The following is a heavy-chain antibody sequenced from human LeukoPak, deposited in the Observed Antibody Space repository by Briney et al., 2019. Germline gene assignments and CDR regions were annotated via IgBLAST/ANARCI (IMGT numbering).Heavy chain of an antibody. D-gene: IGHD5-18*01. J-gene: IGHJ4*02. CDR2: ISSSSSYI. V-gene: IGHV3-21*01. CDR1: GFTFSSYS. CDR3: ARDGGGTAMVPDFDY. Sequence: PGGSLRLSCAASGFTFSSYSMNWVRQAPGKGLEWVSSISSSSSYIYYEDSVKGRFTISRDNAKNSLYLQMNSLRAEDTAVYYCARDGGGTAMVPDFDYWGQGTLVTVSS.